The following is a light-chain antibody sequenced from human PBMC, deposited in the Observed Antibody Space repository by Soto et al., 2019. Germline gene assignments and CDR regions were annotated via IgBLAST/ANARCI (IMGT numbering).Light chain of an antibody. CDR3: QQYETFSGT. V-gene: IGKV1-5*01. J-gene: IGKJ1*01. CDR2: DAS. CDR1: QDSTKY. Sequence: GDRVTITCRASQDSTKYLAWYQQKPGKAPKLLIYDASALPRGVPSRFSGSGSGTKFTLTIASLQPDDFATYYCQQYETFSGTFGPGTKVDI.